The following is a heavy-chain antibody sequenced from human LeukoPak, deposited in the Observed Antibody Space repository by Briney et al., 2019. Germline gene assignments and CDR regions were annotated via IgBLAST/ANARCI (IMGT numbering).Heavy chain of an antibody. CDR2: IYYSGST. CDR3: ARGQTTVTTLGSYYFDC. D-gene: IGHD4-17*01. CDR1: GGSISSYY. V-gene: IGHV4-59*12. J-gene: IGHJ4*02. Sequence: SETLSLTCPVSGGSISSYYWSWIRQPPGKGLEGIGYIYYSGSTNYNPSLKSRVTISVDTSKNQFSLKLSSVTAADTAVYYCARGQTTVTTLGSYYFDCWGQGTLVTVFS.